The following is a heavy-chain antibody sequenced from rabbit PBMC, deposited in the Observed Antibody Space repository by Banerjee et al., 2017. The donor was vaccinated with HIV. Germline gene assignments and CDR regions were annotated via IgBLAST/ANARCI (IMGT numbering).Heavy chain of an antibody. CDR3: ARRANSYTYGYAYNL. CDR2: IYAGSSGST. V-gene: IGHV1S45*01. J-gene: IGHJ4*01. Sequence: QEQLKETGGGLVQPGGSLTLSCKASGFDFSSYYMSWVRQAPGKGLEWIGCIYAGSSGSTYYASWAKGRFTISKTSSTTVTLQMTTLTAADTATYFCARRANSYTYGYAYNLWGPGTLVTVS. D-gene: IGHD6-1*01. CDR1: GFDFSSYYM.